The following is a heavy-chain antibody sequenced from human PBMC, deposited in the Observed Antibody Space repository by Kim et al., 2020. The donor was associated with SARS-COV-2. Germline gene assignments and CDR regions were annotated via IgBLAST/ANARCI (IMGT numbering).Heavy chain of an antibody. Sequence: GGFLRLSCAASGFTFSTYSMNWVRQAPGKGLEWASSIRTSSDYIYYPDSLRGRFINSSDNAPNSLYLQMNNLRAEDTAVYVCTRSDYYDSGSYYNFYYWGQGTLVTVSS. J-gene: IGHJ4*02. D-gene: IGHD3-10*01. CDR3: TRSDYYDSGSYYNFYY. CDR1: GFTFSTYS. CDR2: IRTSSDYI. V-gene: IGHV3-21*01.